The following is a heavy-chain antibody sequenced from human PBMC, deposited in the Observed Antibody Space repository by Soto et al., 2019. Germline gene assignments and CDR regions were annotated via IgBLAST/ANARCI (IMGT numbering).Heavy chain of an antibody. CDR2: ISGDGVHT. Sequence: GSLRLSCATSGFTFSRYWIHWVRQAPGEGLVWVSRISGDGVHTDYAESVKGRFTVSRDIAKSTGYLQMNNLRAEDTAIYYCARLGFVGEGDFWGQGSLVTVSS. J-gene: IGHJ4*02. CDR1: GFTFSRYW. CDR3: ARLGFVGEGDF. D-gene: IGHD3-16*01. V-gene: IGHV3-74*01.